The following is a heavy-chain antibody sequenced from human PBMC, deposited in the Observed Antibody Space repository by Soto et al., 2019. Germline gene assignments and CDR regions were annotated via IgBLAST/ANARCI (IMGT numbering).Heavy chain of an antibody. CDR1: GGSISSYY. CDR2: IYYSGST. V-gene: IGHV4-59*01. J-gene: IGHJ5*02. D-gene: IGHD2-2*01. Sequence: QVQLQESGPGLVKPSETLSLTCTVSGGSISSYYWSWIRQPPGKGLEWIGYIYYSGSTNYNPSLKSRVTISVDTSKNQFSLKLSSVTAADTDVYYCAGGSRQYQLLYWFDHWGQGTLVTVSS. CDR3: AGGSRQYQLLYWFDH.